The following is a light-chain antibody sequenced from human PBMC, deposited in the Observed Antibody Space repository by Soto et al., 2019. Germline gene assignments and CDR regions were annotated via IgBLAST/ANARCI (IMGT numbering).Light chain of an antibody. Sequence: QAVVTQPPSVSGTPGQRVTISCSGSFSNIGSSSVNWYQQFPGTAPKLLMYNDNQWPSGVPDRFSGSRSGTSASLAISGLQSEDEADYFSAAWDVSLNGHYAFGTGTKLTVL. J-gene: IGLJ1*01. CDR1: FSNIGSSS. CDR3: AAWDVSLNGHYA. CDR2: NDN. V-gene: IGLV1-44*01.